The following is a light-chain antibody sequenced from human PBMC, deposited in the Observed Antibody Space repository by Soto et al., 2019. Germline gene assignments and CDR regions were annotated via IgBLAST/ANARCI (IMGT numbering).Light chain of an antibody. CDR1: SSDVGASDF. V-gene: IGLV2-14*01. Sequence: QSALTQPASVSESPGQSITISCTGTSSDVGASDFVSWYQQHPGKAPELIIYEARNRPSGVPDRFSGSKSGNTASLTISGLQAADEADYYCSLYTSENTYVFGTGTKLTVL. CDR2: EAR. CDR3: SLYTSENTYV. J-gene: IGLJ1*01.